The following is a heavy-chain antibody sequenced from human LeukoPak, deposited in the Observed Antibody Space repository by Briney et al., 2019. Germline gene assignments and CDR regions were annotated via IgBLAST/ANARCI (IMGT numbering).Heavy chain of an antibody. CDR1: GYTFTRYY. V-gene: IGHV1-46*01. CDR2: SNPSGGSR. J-gene: IGHJ4*02. Sequence: ASVKVSCKASGYTFTRYYMHWVRQSPGQGLEWMRISNPSGGSRSYAQKFQGRVTMTSDTSTNTVYMELSSLRSEDTAVYYCARESPREIPFDYWGQGTLVTVSS. CDR3: ARESPREIPFDY.